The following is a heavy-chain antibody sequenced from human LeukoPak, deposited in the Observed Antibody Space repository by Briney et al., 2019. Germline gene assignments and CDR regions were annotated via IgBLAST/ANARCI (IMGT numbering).Heavy chain of an antibody. J-gene: IGHJ4*02. CDR2: IYSGGST. CDR1: GFTVSSNY. D-gene: IGHD4-23*01. Sequence: GGSLRLSCAASGFTVSSNYMSWVRQAPGKGLERVSVIYSGGSTYYADSVKGRFTISRDNSKNTLYLQMNSLRAEDTAVYYCARHVDYDGYFDYWGQGTLVTVSS. CDR3: ARHVDYDGYFDY. V-gene: IGHV3-66*04.